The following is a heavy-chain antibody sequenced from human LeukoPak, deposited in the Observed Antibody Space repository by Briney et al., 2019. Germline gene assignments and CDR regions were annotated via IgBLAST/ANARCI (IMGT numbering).Heavy chain of an antibody. Sequence: ASVKVSCKASGYTFTSYDIDWVRQATGQGLEWMGWMNPNSGNTGYAQKFQGRVTITRNTSISTAYMELSSLRSEDTAVYYCARGIVGATLIDYWGQGTLVTVSS. V-gene: IGHV1-8*03. D-gene: IGHD1-26*01. CDR3: ARGIVGATLIDY. CDR1: GYTFTSYD. J-gene: IGHJ4*02. CDR2: MNPNSGNT.